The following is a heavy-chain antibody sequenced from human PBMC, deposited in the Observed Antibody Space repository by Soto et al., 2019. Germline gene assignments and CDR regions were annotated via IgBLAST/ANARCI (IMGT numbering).Heavy chain of an antibody. CDR1: GGSFSGYY. CDR3: AGRGEFEGDAFDI. Sequence: QVQLQQWGAGLLKPSETLSLTCAVYGGSFSGYYWSWIRQPPGKGLEWIGEINHSGSTNYNPSLKSRVTISVDTSKDQFSRKLSSVTAADTAVYYCAGRGEFEGDAFDIWGQGTMVTVSS. J-gene: IGHJ3*02. V-gene: IGHV4-34*01. D-gene: IGHD3-16*01. CDR2: INHSGST.